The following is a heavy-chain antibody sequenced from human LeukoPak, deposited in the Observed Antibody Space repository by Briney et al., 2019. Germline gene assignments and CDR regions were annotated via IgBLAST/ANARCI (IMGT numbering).Heavy chain of an antibody. D-gene: IGHD3-22*01. CDR3: ASVKYYYDSSGYPGWFDP. J-gene: IGHJ5*02. V-gene: IGHV4-59*13. CDR1: GGPISSYY. CDR2: IYYSGST. Sequence: PSETLSLTCTVSGGPISSYYWSWIRQPPGKGLEWMGYIYYSGSTNYNPSLKSRVTISVDTSKNQFSLKLSSVTAADTAVYYCASVKYYYDSSGYPGWFDPWGQGTLVTVSS.